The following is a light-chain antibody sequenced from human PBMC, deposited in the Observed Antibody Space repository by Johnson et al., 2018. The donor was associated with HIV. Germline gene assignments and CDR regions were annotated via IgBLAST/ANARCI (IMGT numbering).Light chain of an antibody. V-gene: IGLV1-51*02. CDR2: ENN. Sequence: QSVLTQPPSVSAAPGQKVTISCSGSSSNIGNNYVSWYRQLPGTAPKLLIYENNKRPSGIPDRFSGSKSGTSATLGITGLQTGDEAEYYCGTWDSRLSAAYVFGTGTKVTVL. CDR3: GTWDSRLSAAYV. J-gene: IGLJ1*01. CDR1: SSNIGNNY.